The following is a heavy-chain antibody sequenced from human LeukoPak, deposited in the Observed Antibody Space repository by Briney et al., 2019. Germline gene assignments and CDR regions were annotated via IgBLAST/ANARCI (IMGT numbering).Heavy chain of an antibody. CDR3: ARAGRITIFGVVNENWFDP. D-gene: IGHD3-3*01. CDR1: GGTFSSYA. J-gene: IGHJ5*02. V-gene: IGHV1-69*13. Sequence: SVKVSCKASGGTFSSYAISWVRQAPGQGLEWMGGIIPIFGTANYAQKFQGRVTITADESTSTAYMELSSLRSEDTAVYYCARAGRITIFGVVNENWFDPWGQGALVTVSS. CDR2: IIPIFGTA.